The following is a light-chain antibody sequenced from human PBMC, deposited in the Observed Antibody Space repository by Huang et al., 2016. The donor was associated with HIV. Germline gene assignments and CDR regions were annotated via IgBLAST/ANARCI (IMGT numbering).Light chain of an antibody. CDR2: DTS. J-gene: IGKJ4*01. V-gene: IGKV3-11*01. CDR1: QSVGNY. Sequence: IVLTQSPATLSWYPGERVTLSCRASQSVGNYIAWYQQHPGQSPRLLFYDTSNRATGTPVRFSGSGSGTDFTLTISSLESEDFAIYYCQQRYSGVTFGGGTKIQVK. CDR3: QQRYSGVT.